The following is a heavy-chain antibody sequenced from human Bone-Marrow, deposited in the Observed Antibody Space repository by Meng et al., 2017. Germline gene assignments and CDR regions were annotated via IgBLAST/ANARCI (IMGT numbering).Heavy chain of an antibody. Sequence: VQLVQSGGEVKKPGASVKVSCKASGYTFTGYYMHWVRQAPGQGLEWMGRINPNSGGTNYAQKFQGRVTMTRDTSISTAYMELSRLRSDDTAVYYCARDPDVDTARGDYWGQGTLVTVSS. CDR1: GYTFTGYY. CDR3: ARDPDVDTARGDY. D-gene: IGHD5-18*01. J-gene: IGHJ4*02. CDR2: INPNSGGT. V-gene: IGHV1-2*06.